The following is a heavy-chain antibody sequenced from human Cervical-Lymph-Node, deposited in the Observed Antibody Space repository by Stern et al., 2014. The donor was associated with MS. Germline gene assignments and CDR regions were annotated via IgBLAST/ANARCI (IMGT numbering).Heavy chain of an antibody. J-gene: IGHJ5*02. CDR1: GGSISSEDHY. Sequence: VKLQESGPGLVKPSQTLSLTCTVSGGSISSEDHYWTWIRQPPGKGLECSGSSHYSGTTYYDPSLKSLVTISLDRSKNQFALKMKSVTAADTAMYFCAVTPGTNCFDPWGQGTLVTVSS. CDR3: AVTPGTNCFDP. CDR2: SHYSGTT. D-gene: IGHD2-21*02. V-gene: IGHV4-30-4*08.